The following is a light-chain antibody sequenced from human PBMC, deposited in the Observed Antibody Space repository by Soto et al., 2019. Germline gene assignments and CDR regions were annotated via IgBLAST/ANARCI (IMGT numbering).Light chain of an antibody. V-gene: IGKV1-5*03. Sequence: DIQMTQSPSTLSASVGDRVTITCRASQSINRWLAWYQQKPGKAPKLLIYQASSLESGVPSRFSGSGSGTEFALTINRLQHDYSATYYCQQYDSYSYTFGQGTKLEIK. CDR3: QQYDSYSYT. CDR1: QSINRW. CDR2: QAS. J-gene: IGKJ2*01.